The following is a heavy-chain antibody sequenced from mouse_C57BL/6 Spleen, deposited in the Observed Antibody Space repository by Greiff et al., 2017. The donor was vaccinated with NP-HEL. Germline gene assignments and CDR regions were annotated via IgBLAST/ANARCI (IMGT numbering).Heavy chain of an antibody. V-gene: IGHV5-16*01. CDR1: GFTFSDYY. CDR2: INYDGSST. Sequence: EVKLMESEGGLVQPGRSMKLSCTASGFTFSDYYMAWVRQVPEKGLEWVANINYDGSSTYYLDSLKSRFIISRDNAKNILYLQMSSLKSEDTATYYCARTVRRDYYAMDYWGQGTSVTVSS. D-gene: IGHD2-14*01. CDR3: ARTVRRDYYAMDY. J-gene: IGHJ4*01.